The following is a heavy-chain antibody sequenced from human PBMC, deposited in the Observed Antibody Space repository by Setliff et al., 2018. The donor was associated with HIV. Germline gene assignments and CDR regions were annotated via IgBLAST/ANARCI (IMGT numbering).Heavy chain of an antibody. J-gene: IGHJ4*02. Sequence: ASVKVSCKASGYTFTSYAMHWVRQAPGQRLEWMGWINAGNGNTRYSQKFQGRVTITRDTSASTAYMELSSLRSEDTAVYYCARDLVLGLGTIDYWGQGTLVTVSS. D-gene: IGHD3-16*01. CDR2: INAGNGNT. CDR3: ARDLVLGLGTIDY. CDR1: GYTFTSYA. V-gene: IGHV1-3*01.